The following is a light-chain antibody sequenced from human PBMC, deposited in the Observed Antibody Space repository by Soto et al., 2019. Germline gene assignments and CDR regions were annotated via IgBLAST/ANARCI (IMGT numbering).Light chain of an antibody. J-gene: IGKJ1*01. CDR3: MKTLESRT. CDR1: RNLLKANGYTY. CDR2: LGY. V-gene: IGKV2-28*01. Sequence: DIVMTQSPLSLTVTPGEPASISCRSSRNLLKANGYTYFHWFLQKPGQSPQLLIYLGYNRAPGVPDRFSGTGSGTDFTLKISRVEAEDVGVYYCMKTLESRTFGQGTKVEIK.